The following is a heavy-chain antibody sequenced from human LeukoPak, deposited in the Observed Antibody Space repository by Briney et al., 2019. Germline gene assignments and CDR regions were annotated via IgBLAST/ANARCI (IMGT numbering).Heavy chain of an antibody. CDR2: IYSSGST. CDR3: ARAAGNAGYGGYFGY. CDR1: GGSINSYY. Sequence: PSETLSLTCTVSGGSINSYYWNWIRQPPGKGLEWIGYIYSSGSTNYTPSLKSRVSMSVDTSNNQFSLKLSSVTAADTAVYYCARAAGNAGYGGYFGYWGQGTLVTVSS. D-gene: IGHD3-9*01. V-gene: IGHV4-59*01. J-gene: IGHJ4*02.